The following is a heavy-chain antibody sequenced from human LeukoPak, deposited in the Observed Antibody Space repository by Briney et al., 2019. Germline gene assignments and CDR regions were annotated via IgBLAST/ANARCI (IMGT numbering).Heavy chain of an antibody. D-gene: IGHD3-22*01. CDR2: ISGCGGST. CDR3: AKDRDTMIVVPKVC. V-gene: IGHV3-23*01. CDR1: GFTFSSHA. Sequence: PGGSLRLSCVASGFTFSSHAMSWVRQAPGKGLEWVSAISGCGGSTYYAGSVKGPFTISRDNSKNTPYLRTISLRTTGPAVYYWAKDRDTMIVVPKVCWGQRTLVTVSS. J-gene: IGHJ4*02.